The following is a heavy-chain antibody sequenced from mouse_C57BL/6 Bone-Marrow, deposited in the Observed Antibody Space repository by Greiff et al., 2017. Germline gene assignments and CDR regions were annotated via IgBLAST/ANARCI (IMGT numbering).Heavy chain of an antibody. CDR1: GYTFTDYE. Sequence: VQLQQSGAELVRPGASVTLSCKASGYTFTDYEMHWVKQTPVHGLEWIGAIDPETGGTAYNQKFKGKAILTAAKSSSTAYMELRSLTPQDSAVYYCTRGGWLLRFAYWGQGTLVTVSA. CDR3: TRGGWLLRFAY. D-gene: IGHD2-3*01. CDR2: IDPETGGT. J-gene: IGHJ3*01. V-gene: IGHV1-15*01.